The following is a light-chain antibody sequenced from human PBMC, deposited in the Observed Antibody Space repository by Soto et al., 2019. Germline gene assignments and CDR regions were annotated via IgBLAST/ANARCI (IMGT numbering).Light chain of an antibody. CDR3: QQYNNWPIT. Sequence: EIGMTQSQATLSVFPGERATLSCRASQSVSSNLAWYQHKPGQAPRLLIYGASTRATGIPARFSGSGSGTEFTLTISSLQSEDFAVYYCQQYNNWPITFGQGTRLEIK. V-gene: IGKV3-15*01. CDR1: QSVSSN. CDR2: GAS. J-gene: IGKJ5*01.